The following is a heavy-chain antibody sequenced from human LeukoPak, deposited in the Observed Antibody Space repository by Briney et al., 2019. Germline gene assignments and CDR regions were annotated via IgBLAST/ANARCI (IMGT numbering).Heavy chain of an antibody. V-gene: IGHV3-48*03. CDR1: GFTFSSYE. CDR2: ISSSGSTI. Sequence: AGSLRLSCAASGFTFSSYEMNWVRQAPGKGLEWVSYISSSGSTIYYADSVKGRFTISRDNAKNSLYLQMNSLRAEDTAVYYCARSSNYYFDYWGQGTLVTVSS. CDR3: ARSSNYYFDY. D-gene: IGHD4-11*01. J-gene: IGHJ4*02.